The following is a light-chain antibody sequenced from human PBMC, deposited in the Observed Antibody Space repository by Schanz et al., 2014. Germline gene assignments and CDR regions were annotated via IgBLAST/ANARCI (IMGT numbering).Light chain of an antibody. CDR2: DTS. CDR1: SSNIGNNY. CDR3: SSFAGYNNIVV. J-gene: IGLJ2*01. V-gene: IGLV1-51*01. Sequence: QSVLTQPPSVSAAPGQKVTISCSGSSSNIGNNYVSWYQHLPGTAPKLLIYDTSKRPSGIPDRFSGSKSGNTASLTVSGLQADDEADYYCSSFAGYNNIVVFGGGTKVTVL.